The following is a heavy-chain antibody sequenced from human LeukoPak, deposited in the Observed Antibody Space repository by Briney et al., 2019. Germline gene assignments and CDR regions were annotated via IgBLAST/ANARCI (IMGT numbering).Heavy chain of an antibody. J-gene: IGHJ4*02. CDR1: GYTFTSYG. D-gene: IGHD2-15*01. CDR2: ISAYNGNT. Sequence: ASVKVSCKASGYTFTSYGISRVRQAPGQGLEWMGWISAYNGNTNYAQKLQGRVTMTTDTSTSTAYMELRSLRSDDTAVYYCAREYCGGGSCYIFDYWGQGTLVTVSS. CDR3: AREYCGGGSCYIFDY. V-gene: IGHV1-18*04.